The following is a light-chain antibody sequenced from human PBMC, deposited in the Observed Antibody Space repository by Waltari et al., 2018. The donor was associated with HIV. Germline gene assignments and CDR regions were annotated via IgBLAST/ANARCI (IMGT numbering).Light chain of an antibody. CDR1: QSVSNY. V-gene: IGKV3-11*01. Sequence: EIVLTQSPATLSLSPGERATLSCRASQSVSNYLAWYQQKSGQAPSLLIYDASNRATGIPARFSASGSGTDFTLTISSLQPEDFAFYYCHQRSTWPRTFGQGTRVEI. J-gene: IGKJ1*01. CDR2: DAS. CDR3: HQRSTWPRT.